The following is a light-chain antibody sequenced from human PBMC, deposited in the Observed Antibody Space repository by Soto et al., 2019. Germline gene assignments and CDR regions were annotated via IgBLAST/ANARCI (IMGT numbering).Light chain of an antibody. CDR3: QQFGSSPLFT. Sequence: EIVLTQSPGTLSLSPGERATLSCRASQSVSSSYLAWYQQKPGQAPRLLIYGASSRATGIPDRFSGSGSGTDFTLTISRLEPEAFAVYYCQQFGSSPLFTFGPGTNVDVK. CDR2: GAS. CDR1: QSVSSSY. V-gene: IGKV3-20*01. J-gene: IGKJ3*01.